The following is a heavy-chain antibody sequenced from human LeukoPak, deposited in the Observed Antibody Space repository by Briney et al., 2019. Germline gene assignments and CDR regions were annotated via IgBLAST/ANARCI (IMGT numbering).Heavy chain of an antibody. J-gene: IGHJ6*03. CDR3: ARGYCSGGSCYSSYYYSYMDV. V-gene: IGHV4-39*07. Sequence: PSETLSLTCTVSGGSISSSSYYWGWIRQPPGKGLEWIGSVNYSGSTYYNPSLKSRVTISVDRSKNQFSLKLSSVTAADTAVYYCARGYCSGGSCYSSYYYSYMDVWGKGTTVTVSS. CDR1: GGSISSSSYY. CDR2: VNYSGST. D-gene: IGHD2-15*01.